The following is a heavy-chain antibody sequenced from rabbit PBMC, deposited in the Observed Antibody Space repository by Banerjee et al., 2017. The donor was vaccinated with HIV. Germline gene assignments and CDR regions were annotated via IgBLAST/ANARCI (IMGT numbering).Heavy chain of an antibody. CDR3: ARSYSGGNDYTNF. CDR2: IYTGSGST. Sequence: QSLEESGGDLGTPGASLTLTCTASGFSFSNYYMNWVRQAPGKGLQWIGYIYTGSGSTYYASWAKGRFTISKTSSTTVTLQMTSLTAADTATYFCARSYSGGNDYTNFWGPGTLVTVS. D-gene: IGHD6-1*01. V-gene: IGHV1S40*01. J-gene: IGHJ4*01. CDR1: GFSFSNYY.